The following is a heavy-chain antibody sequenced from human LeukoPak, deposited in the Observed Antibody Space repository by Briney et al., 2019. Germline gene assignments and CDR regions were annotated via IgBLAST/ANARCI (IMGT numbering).Heavy chain of an antibody. J-gene: IGHJ4*02. CDR3: ARGDYEGNMS. CDR1: GGSISGYY. D-gene: IGHD4-17*01. Sequence: SETLSLTCTVSGGSISGYYWSWIRQPPGKGLEWIGHIHYNRDTNYNPSLKSRVTISVDTSKNQFSLKLSSVTAADTAVYYCARGDYEGNMSWGQGTLVTVSS. CDR2: IHYNRDT. V-gene: IGHV4-59*01.